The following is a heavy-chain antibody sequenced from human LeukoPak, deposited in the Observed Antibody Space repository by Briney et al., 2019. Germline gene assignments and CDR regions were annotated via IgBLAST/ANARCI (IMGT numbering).Heavy chain of an antibody. D-gene: IGHD2-15*01. CDR1: GFTFSSYA. Sequence: GGSLRLSCAASGFTFSSYAMHWVRQAPGKGLEYVSTVRMNGGSTYYANSVKGRFTISRDNSKNTLYPQMDSLRAEDMAVYYCARNRYCSGGNCYSLSSLDPWGQGTLVPVSS. CDR2: VRMNGGST. J-gene: IGHJ5*02. CDR3: ARNRYCSGGNCYSLSSLDP. V-gene: IGHV3-64*01.